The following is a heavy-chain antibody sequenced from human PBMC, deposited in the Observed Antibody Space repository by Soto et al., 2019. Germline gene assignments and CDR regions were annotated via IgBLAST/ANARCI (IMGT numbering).Heavy chain of an antibody. J-gene: IGHJ3*02. CDR1: GGTFSSYT. Sequence: QVQLVQSGAEVKKPGSSGKASCKASGGTFSSYTISWVRQAPGQGLEGMGRIIPTRGIANYAQKFQGRVTITADKSKSPAYMELSSLRSEDTAVYYCARDQFNWNYGSPDAFDIWGQGTMVTVSS. D-gene: IGHD1-7*01. V-gene: IGHV1-69*08. CDR3: ARDQFNWNYGSPDAFDI. CDR2: IIPTRGIA.